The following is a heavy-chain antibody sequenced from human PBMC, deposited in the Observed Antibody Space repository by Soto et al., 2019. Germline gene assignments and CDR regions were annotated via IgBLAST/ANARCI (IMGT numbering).Heavy chain of an antibody. Sequence: QVQLQESGPGLVKPAGTLSLSCDVFGDSISSSNWWSWVRQSPGGGLEWIGEVFHGGTTNYNPSLKSRVTISVDKSKNQFSLKLNSMTAADTAVYFCARDLRNFGVPFDIWGQGALVTVSS. D-gene: IGHD2-8*01. CDR1: GDSISSSNW. CDR3: ARDLRNFGVPFDI. V-gene: IGHV4-4*01. CDR2: VFHGGTT. J-gene: IGHJ4*02.